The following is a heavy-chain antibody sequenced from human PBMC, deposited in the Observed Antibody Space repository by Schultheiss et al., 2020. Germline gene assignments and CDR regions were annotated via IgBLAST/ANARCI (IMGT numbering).Heavy chain of an antibody. CDR3: ASGDSYYYYYMDV. D-gene: IGHD3-10*01. V-gene: IGHV4-59*12. CDR2: IYYSGST. CDR1: GGSISSYY. Sequence: SETLSLTCTVSGGSISSYYWSWIRQPPGKGLEWIGSIYYSGSTSSNPSLKSRVTISVDTSKNQFSLKLSSVTAADTAVYYCASGDSYYYYYMDVWGKGTTVTVSS. J-gene: IGHJ6*03.